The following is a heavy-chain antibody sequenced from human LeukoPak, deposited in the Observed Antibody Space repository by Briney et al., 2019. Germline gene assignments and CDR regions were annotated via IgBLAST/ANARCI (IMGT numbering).Heavy chain of an antibody. Sequence: GGSLRLSCAASGFTFSSYSMNWVRQAPGKGLEWVSSISSSSSYIYYADSVKGRFTISRDNAKNSLYLQMNSLRAEDTAVYYCARVGGYSYGRSDSYMDVWGKGTTVTVSS. J-gene: IGHJ6*03. CDR2: ISSSSSYI. CDR1: GFTFSSYS. D-gene: IGHD5-18*01. V-gene: IGHV3-21*01. CDR3: ARVGGYSYGRSDSYMDV.